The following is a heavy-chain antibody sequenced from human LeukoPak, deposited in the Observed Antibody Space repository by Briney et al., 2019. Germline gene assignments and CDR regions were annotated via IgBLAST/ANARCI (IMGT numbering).Heavy chain of an antibody. CDR2: ITWNSADV. V-gene: IGHV3-9*01. Sequence: PGGSLRLSCEASAFTFDDYSMHWVRQAPGKGLEWVSGITWNSADVGYAASVKGRFTISRDNAKNFLYLQMNSLGAEDTAFYYCAKETTYPYGDFESWGQGTLVTVSS. J-gene: IGHJ4*02. CDR1: AFTFDDYS. D-gene: IGHD4-17*01. CDR3: AKETTYPYGDFES.